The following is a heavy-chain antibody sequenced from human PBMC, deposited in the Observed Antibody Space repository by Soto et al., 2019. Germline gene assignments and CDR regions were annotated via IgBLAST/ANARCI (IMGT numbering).Heavy chain of an antibody. D-gene: IGHD2-15*01. J-gene: IGHJ5*02. CDR2: INPNSGGT. CDR3: ARDRRTCSGGSCYHYNWFDP. CDR1: GYTFTGYY. Sequence: ASVKVSCKASGYTFTGYYMHWVRQAPGQGLEWMGWINPNSGGTNYAQKFQGRVTMTRDTSISTAYMELSRLRSDDTAVYYCARDRRTCSGGSCYHYNWFDPWGQGTLVTVS. V-gene: IGHV1-2*02.